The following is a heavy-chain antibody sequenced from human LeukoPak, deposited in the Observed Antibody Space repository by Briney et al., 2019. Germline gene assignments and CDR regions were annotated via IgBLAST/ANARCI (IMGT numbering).Heavy chain of an antibody. CDR2: IIPIFGTA. J-gene: IGHJ4*02. D-gene: IGHD3-10*01. V-gene: IGHV1-69*05. CDR3: ARAPSVRGGPGVY. CDR1: GGTSSSYA. Sequence: SVKVSCKASGGTSSSYAISWVRQAPGQGLEWMGGIIPIFGTANYAQKFQGRVTITTDESTSTAYMELSSLRSEDTAVYYCARAPSVRGGPGVYWGQGTLVTVSS.